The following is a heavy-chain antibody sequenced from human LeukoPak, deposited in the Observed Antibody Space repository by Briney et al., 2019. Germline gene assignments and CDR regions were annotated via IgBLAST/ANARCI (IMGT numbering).Heavy chain of an antibody. Sequence: SETLSLTCTVSGGSISSYYWSWIRQPPGKGLEWIGYIYYSGSTNYNPSLKSRVTISVDTSKNQFSLKLSSVTAADTAVYYCAASSWYGSFDYWGQGTLSPSPQ. V-gene: IGHV4-59*08. CDR2: IYYSGST. CDR1: GGSISSYY. J-gene: IGHJ4*02. D-gene: IGHD6-13*01. CDR3: AASSWYGSFDY.